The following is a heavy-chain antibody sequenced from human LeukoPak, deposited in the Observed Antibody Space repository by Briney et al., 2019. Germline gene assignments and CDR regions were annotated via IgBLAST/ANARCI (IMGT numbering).Heavy chain of an antibody. D-gene: IGHD1-26*01. Sequence: GGSLRLSYAASGFSFSDTYINWVRQIPGTGLEWVGLIKNKADRGEIEYAAPVKDRFTISRDDSKNTVYLQVSSLKTEDTAVYYCTTESSGSLPYWGQGTLVTVSS. CDR3: TTESSGSLPY. V-gene: IGHV3-15*07. CDR2: IKNKADRGEI. CDR1: GFSFSDTY. J-gene: IGHJ4*02.